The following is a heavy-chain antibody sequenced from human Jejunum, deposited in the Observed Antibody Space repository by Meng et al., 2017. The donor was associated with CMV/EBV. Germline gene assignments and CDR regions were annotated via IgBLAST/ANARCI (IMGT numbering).Heavy chain of an antibody. CDR1: CSTFSSYA. J-gene: IGHJ4*02. D-gene: IGHD1-26*01. CDR2: VSYTQNTH. V-gene: IGHV3-30-3*01. CDR3: ASERKWGDKVPGH. Sequence: SCSTFSSYAFHWVRQPPGKGLELVALVSYTQNTHYSADSLKGLFIVSRDNSNSTLYLQMDRLRSEATAIYFCASERKWGDKVPGHWGQGTLVTVSS.